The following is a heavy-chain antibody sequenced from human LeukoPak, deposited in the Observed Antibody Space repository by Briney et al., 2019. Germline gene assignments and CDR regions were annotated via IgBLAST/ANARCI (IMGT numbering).Heavy chain of an antibody. CDR2: ISGSGGST. J-gene: IGHJ4*02. D-gene: IGHD6-6*01. CDR3: AKDRQQLVLPDY. V-gene: IGHV3-23*01. CDR1: GFTFFNYA. Sequence: GGSLRLSCAASGFTFFNYAMSWVRQSPGKGLEWVSAISGSGGSTYYADSVKGRFTISRDNSKNTLYLQMNSLRAEDTAVYYCAKDRQQLVLPDYWGQGTLVTVSS.